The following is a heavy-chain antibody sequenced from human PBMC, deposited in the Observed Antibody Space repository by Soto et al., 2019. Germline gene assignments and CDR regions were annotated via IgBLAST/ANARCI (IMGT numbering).Heavy chain of an antibody. CDR3: ARVPGGIVATIRVNCFDY. V-gene: IGHV4-4*07. Sequence: SETLSLTCTVSGGSISSYYWSWIRQPAGKGLEWIGRIYTSGSTNYNPSLKSRVTMSVDTSKNQFSLKLSSVTAADTAVYYCARVPGGIVATIRVNCFDYWGQATLVSVSS. CDR2: IYTSGST. J-gene: IGHJ4*02. D-gene: IGHD5-12*01. CDR1: GGSISSYY.